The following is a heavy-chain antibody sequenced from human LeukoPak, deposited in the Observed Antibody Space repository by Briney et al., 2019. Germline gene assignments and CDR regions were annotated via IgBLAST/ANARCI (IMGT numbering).Heavy chain of an antibody. Sequence: GGSLRLSCAASGFTFSSYWMNWARQAPGKGLEWVASINHNGNVSYYVDSVKGRFTISRDNAKNSLYLQMSNLGAEDTAVYFCARGGGLDVWGQGATVTVSS. J-gene: IGHJ6*02. CDR3: ARGGGLDV. CDR1: GFTFSSYW. CDR2: INHNGNVS. V-gene: IGHV3-7*03. D-gene: IGHD3-16*01.